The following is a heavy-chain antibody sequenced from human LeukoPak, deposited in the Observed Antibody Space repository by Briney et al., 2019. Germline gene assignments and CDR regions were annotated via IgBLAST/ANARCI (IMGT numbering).Heavy chain of an antibody. V-gene: IGHV3-11*04. CDR3: ARDPYSGSYGDYYYYYMDV. J-gene: IGHJ6*03. CDR1: GFTFSDYY. CDR2: ISSSGSTI. D-gene: IGHD1-26*01. Sequence: GGSLRLSCAASGFTFSDYYMSWIRQAPGKGLEWVSYISSSGSTIYYADSVKGRFTISRDNAKNSLYLQMNSLRDEDTAVYYCARDPYSGSYGDYYYYYMDVWGKGTTVTISS.